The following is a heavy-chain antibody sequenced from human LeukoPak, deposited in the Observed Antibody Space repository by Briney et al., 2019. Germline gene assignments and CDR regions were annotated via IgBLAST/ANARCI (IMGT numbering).Heavy chain of an antibody. D-gene: IGHD3-16*01. J-gene: IGHJ4*02. CDR2: MNPGNGDT. CDR3: ARGLGEYNTDWFPVSGY. V-gene: IGHV1-8*01. Sequence: ASVQVSCKASGYTFTTHDLTWVRQATGQGREWMGWMNPGNGDTAYAQKFQGRVAMTRDTSMSTAYMELNNLGSEDTAIYYCARGLGEYNTDWFPVSGYWGQGTPVTVSS. CDR1: GYTFTTHD.